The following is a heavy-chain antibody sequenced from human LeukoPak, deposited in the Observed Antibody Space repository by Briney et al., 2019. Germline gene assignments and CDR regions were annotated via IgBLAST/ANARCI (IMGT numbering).Heavy chain of an antibody. CDR3: XXXSXXXXIVVXXXXXKAVAGTXXX. CDR2: ISGSGGST. V-gene: IGHV3-23*01. Sequence: PGGSLRLSCAASGFTFSSYAMSWVRQAPGKGLEWVSAISGSGGSTYYADSVKGRFTISRDNSKNTLYLQMNSLRAEDTAVYYXXXXSXXXXIVVXXXXXKAVAGTXXXRGXGXLVT. J-gene: IGHJ4*01. CDR1: GFTFSSYA. D-gene: IGHD6-19*01.